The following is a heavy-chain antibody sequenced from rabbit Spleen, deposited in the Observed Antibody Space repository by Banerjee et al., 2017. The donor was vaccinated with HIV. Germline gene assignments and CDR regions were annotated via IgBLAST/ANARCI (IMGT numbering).Heavy chain of an antibody. Sequence: VESGGGLVKPGTSLTLICTASGFPFSTNYDMCWVRQAPGKGLEWIGCIYTGNGKNYYASWAKGRFTISKASSTTVTLEMTSLTAADTATFFCGRAGEGGYGYLDLWGPGTLVTVS. D-gene: IGHD2-1*01. J-gene: IGHJ4*01. CDR1: GFPFSTNYD. CDR3: GRAGEGGYGYLDL. CDR2: IYTGNGKN. V-gene: IGHV1S40*01.